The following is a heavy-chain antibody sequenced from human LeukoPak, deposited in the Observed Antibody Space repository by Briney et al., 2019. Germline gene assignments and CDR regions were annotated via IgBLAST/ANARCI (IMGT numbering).Heavy chain of an antibody. CDR1: GYTFSRHS. CDR2: VSGYNGDT. Sequence: ASVKVSCKTSGYTFSRHSITWVRQAPGQGPEWMGWVSGYNGDTNYAKSVRGRVTMTTDTSTNTAYMELRSLRSDDTAVYYCAKDIHPGLDSGASCCFDYWGQGTPVTVSS. D-gene: IGHD3-22*01. CDR3: AKDIHPGLDSGASCCFDY. J-gene: IGHJ4*02. V-gene: IGHV1-18*01.